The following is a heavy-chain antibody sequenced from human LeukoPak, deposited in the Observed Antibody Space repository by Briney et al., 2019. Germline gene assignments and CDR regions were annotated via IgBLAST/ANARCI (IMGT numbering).Heavy chain of an antibody. CDR1: VFTFSDDY. CDR3: ARAGTTVVTRGGWFDP. J-gene: IGHJ5*02. D-gene: IGHD4-23*01. CDR2: IISIGSTT. V-gene: IGHV3-11*04. Sequence: GGSLRLSCAASVFTFSDDYMSWIRQAPGKGLGWVSCIISIGSTTYYADSVKGRFTISRDNAKNSLYLQMKSLRAEDTAVYYCARAGTTVVTRGGWFDPWGKGTLVTVSS.